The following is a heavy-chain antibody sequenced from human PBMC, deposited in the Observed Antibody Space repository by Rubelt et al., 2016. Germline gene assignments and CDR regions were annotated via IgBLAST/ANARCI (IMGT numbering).Heavy chain of an antibody. V-gene: IGHV3-74*03. CDR1: GFTFSYHW. J-gene: IGHJ4*02. Sequence: EVQLVVSGGGLVQPGGSLRLSCAASGFTFSYHWMHWVRQVPGKELVWVSYITSDGSITAYADSVEGRFTISRDNAKNTLYLQMNSVRAEETAVYYCARDPPGLGIDYWGLGTLVTVSS. CDR3: ARDPPGLGIDY. CDR2: ITSDGSIT.